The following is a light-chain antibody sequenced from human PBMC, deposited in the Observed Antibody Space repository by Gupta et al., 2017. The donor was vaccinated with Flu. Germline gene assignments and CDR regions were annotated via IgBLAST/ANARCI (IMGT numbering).Light chain of an antibody. CDR3: QGWAGVTGV. J-gene: IGLJ3*02. CDR2: RDA. CDR1: NIGTKR. V-gene: IGLV3-9*01. Sequence: SYDLTQPLSVSVALGQTARITCGGNNIGTKRVHWYQPTTGQSPVLVIYRDASRPSGIPERFSGSNSGNTATLTIGRAQAEDEGDYYCQGWAGVTGVFGGGTKVAVL.